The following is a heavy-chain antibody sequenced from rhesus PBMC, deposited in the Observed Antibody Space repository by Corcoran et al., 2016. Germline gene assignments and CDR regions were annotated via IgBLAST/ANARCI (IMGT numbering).Heavy chain of an antibody. CDR1: GFTFSDYY. D-gene: IGHD6-31*01. CDR3: AGWYSSGLGY. Sequence: EVQLVESGGGLAKPGGSLRLSCAASGFTFSDYYMHWVRRVSGKGLEWVSRNSSGGGSTWYADSVKGRFTISRENAKNTLYLQMNSLRAEDTAVYYCAGWYSSGLGYWGQGVLVTVSS. CDR2: NSSGGGST. J-gene: IGHJ4*01. V-gene: IGHV3-59*01.